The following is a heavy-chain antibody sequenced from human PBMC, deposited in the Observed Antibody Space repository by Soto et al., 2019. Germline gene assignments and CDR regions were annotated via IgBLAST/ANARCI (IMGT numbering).Heavy chain of an antibody. CDR1: GFTVRTNY. V-gene: IGHV3-66*04. Sequence: GGSLRLSCAASGFTVRTNYMNWVRQAPGKGLQWVSVIHSDGTAYYADSVKGRFTISRDNSKNTLYLQMSSLRAEDTAVYYCVKQDGYSYAFDIWGQGTMVTVSS. J-gene: IGHJ3*02. CDR3: VKQDGYSYAFDI. CDR2: IHSDGTA. D-gene: IGHD5-18*01.